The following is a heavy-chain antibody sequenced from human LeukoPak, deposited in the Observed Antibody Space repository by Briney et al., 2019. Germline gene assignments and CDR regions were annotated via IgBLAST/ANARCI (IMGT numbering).Heavy chain of an antibody. V-gene: IGHV4-39*07. J-gene: IGHJ4*02. D-gene: IGHD3-10*01. CDR1: GGSIRITSYY. Sequence: SETLSLTCTVSGGSIRITSYYWGWIRQSPGREPEWIGSIYFSGRTHYNPSLESRVTISVDTSNNQFSPRLNSVTAADTAVYYCARGGSYWDSWGQGTLVTVSS. CDR3: ARGGSYWDS. CDR2: IYFSGRT.